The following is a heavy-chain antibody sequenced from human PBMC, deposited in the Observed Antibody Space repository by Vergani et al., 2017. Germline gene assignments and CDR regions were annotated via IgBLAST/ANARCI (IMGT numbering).Heavy chain of an antibody. CDR2: IHSSGTT. J-gene: IGHJ6*02. V-gene: IGHV4-61*02. Sequence: QVQLHESGPGLVKPSQTLSLTCTVSGGSITSGSFYWSWIRQPAGKGLEWIGRIHSSGTTNYNPSLKSRVTISVDTSKNQFSLKLSSVTAADTAVYYCARVRRDDSSGYYYYYGMDVWGQGTTVTVSS. CDR1: GGSITSGSFY. CDR3: ARVRRDDSSGYYYYYGMDV. D-gene: IGHD3-22*01.